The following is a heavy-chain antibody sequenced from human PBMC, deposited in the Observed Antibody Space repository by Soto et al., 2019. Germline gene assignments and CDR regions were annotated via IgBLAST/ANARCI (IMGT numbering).Heavy chain of an antibody. Sequence: PSETLSLTCTVSGGSISSYYWSWIRQPPGKGLEWIGYIYYSGSTTYNPSLKSRVTISVDTSKNQFSLKLSSVTAADTAVYYCARDKGIAAAGLYYYYGIDVWGQGTTVTVSS. CDR3: ARDKGIAAAGLYYYYGIDV. V-gene: IGHV4-59*01. D-gene: IGHD6-13*01. CDR2: IYYSGST. J-gene: IGHJ6*02. CDR1: GGSISSYY.